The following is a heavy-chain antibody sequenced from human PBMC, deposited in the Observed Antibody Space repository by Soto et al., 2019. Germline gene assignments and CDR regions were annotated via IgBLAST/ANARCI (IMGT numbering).Heavy chain of an antibody. CDR2: VYYRGNA. CDR1: SGSFSGYH. D-gene: IGHD3-9*01. J-gene: IGHJ4*02. Sequence: SETLSLTCAVYSGSFSGYHWNWIRQPPGKGLEWIGSVYYRGNAYYNPSLQTRVTISLDKSKSQFSLKLNSVTAADSAVYFCARLEGLATISYYFDFWGPGALVTVSS. CDR3: ARLEGLATISYYFDF. V-gene: IGHV4-34*01.